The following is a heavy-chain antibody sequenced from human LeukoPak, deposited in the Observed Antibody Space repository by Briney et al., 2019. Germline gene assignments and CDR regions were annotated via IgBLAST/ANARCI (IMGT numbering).Heavy chain of an antibody. CDR2: TYYRSKWFN. J-gene: IGHJ4*02. CDR3: ARGYNYAFDC. V-gene: IGHV6-1*01. CDR1: GDSVSSNSAA. Sequence: SQTLSLTCVISGDSVSSNSAAWSWIRQSPSRGLEWLGRTYYRSKWFNNYTTSVKGRITINPDTSRNQFSLQLNSVTPEDTAVYYCARGYNYAFDCWGQGTLVTVSS. D-gene: IGHD5-18*01.